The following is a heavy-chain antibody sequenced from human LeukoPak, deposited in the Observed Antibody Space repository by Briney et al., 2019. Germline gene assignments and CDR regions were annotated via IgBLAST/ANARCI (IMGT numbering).Heavy chain of an antibody. CDR3: ARSDWHLRGDAFDI. CDR1: DDSIASDYY. D-gene: IGHD3-9*01. V-gene: IGHV4-38-2*02. CDR2: IYRSGNS. J-gene: IGHJ3*02. Sequence: SETLSLTCSVSDDSIASDYYWAWIRQPPGKGLEWIGSIYRSGNSYYNPSLKSRVIMSIDTSQSQVSLKLTSVTAADTAVYYCARSDWHLRGDAFDIWGQGTLVSVSS.